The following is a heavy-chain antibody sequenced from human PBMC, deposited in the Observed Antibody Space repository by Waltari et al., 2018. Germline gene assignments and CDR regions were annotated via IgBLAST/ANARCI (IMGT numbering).Heavy chain of an antibody. CDR1: GGSISSYY. D-gene: IGHD6-19*01. CDR3: ARFTNGSSGWFAPEPYYFDY. Sequence: QVQLQESGPGLVKPSETLSLNCTVSGGSISSYYWSWLRQPPGKGLEWIGYIYYPGSTKYNPSLKSRVTISVDTSKNQFSLKLSYVTAADTAVYYCARFTNGSSGWFAPEPYYFDYWGQGTLVTVSS. V-gene: IGHV4-59*01. J-gene: IGHJ4*02. CDR2: IYYPGST.